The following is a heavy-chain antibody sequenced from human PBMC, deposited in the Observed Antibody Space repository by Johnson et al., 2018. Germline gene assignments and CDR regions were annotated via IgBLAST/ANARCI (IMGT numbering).Heavy chain of an antibody. V-gene: IGHV3-30*18. CDR1: GFTFSSSG. Sequence: QVQLVQSGGGLVQPGGSLRLACAGSGFTFSSSGMHWVRQAPGEGLEWVAVISFDGSYIKYGDSVKGRFTISRDNSKNTLYLQVSSLRPEDTAVYYWAKSGRVNYVEYWGQGPLVTVSS. J-gene: IGHJ4*02. CDR2: ISFDGSYI. CDR3: AKSGRVNYVEY. D-gene: IGHD3-10*02.